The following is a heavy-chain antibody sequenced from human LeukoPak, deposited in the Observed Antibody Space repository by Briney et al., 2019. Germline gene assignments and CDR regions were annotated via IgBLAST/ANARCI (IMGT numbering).Heavy chain of an antibody. V-gene: IGHV3-30*03. Sequence: GGSLRLSCAASGFTFSYYGMHWVRQAPGKGLEWVALMSYDGRHIYYADSVKGRFTISRDNSKNTLYLQMNSLRAEDTAVYYCARGYCRGGSCYNWGAFDIWGQGTMVTVSS. CDR2: MSYDGRHI. J-gene: IGHJ3*02. CDR1: GFTFSYYG. CDR3: ARGYCRGGSCYNWGAFDI. D-gene: IGHD2-15*01.